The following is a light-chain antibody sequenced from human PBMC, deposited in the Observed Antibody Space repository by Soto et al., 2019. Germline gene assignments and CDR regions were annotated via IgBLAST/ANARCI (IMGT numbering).Light chain of an antibody. CDR1: QSVSSNY. Sequence: DIVLTQSPGTLSLSPGERATLSCRASQSVSSNYLAWYQQKPGQAPRLLIYGASIRATGIPDRFSGSGSGTDFTLTISRLEPEDFAVYFCQQYLRSQLTFGGGTKVEIK. J-gene: IGKJ4*01. V-gene: IGKV3-20*01. CDR2: GAS. CDR3: QQYLRSQLT.